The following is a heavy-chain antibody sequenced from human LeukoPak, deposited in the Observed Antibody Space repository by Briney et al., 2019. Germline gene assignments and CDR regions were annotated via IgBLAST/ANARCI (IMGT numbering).Heavy chain of an antibody. D-gene: IGHD5/OR15-5a*01. CDR3: ARNRVLGWFDP. J-gene: IGHJ5*02. CDR2: ISAYNGNT. V-gene: IGHV1-18*01. Sequence: ASVKVSCKASGYTFTSYGISWVRQAPGQGLEWMGWISAYNGNTNCAQELQGRVTMTTDTSTSTAYMELRSLRSDDTAVYYCARNRVLGWFDPWGQGTLVTVSS. CDR1: GYTFTSYG.